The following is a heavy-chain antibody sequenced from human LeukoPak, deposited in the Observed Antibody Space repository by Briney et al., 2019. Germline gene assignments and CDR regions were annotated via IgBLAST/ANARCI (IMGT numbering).Heavy chain of an antibody. D-gene: IGHD3-10*01. CDR1: GGSISSGDYY. V-gene: IGHV4-30-4*01. CDR3: ARGSDGESGARLTTFDY. Sequence: SQTLSLTCTVSGGSISSGDYYWSWIRQPPGKGLEWIGYIYYSGSAYYNPSLKSRVTISVDTSKNQFSLKLSSVTAADTAVYYCARGSDGESGARLTTFDYWGQGTLVTVSS. CDR2: IYYSGSA. J-gene: IGHJ4*02.